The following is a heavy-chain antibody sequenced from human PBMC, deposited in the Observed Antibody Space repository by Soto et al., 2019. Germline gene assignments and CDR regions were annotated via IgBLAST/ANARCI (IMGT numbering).Heavy chain of an antibody. D-gene: IGHD3-10*01. CDR3: ARSITMVRGMPRIMDV. CDR2: INTYNSNT. J-gene: IGHJ6*02. V-gene: IGHV1-18*04. CDR1: GYTFTSYG. Sequence: QVQLVQSGVEVKKPGASVKVSCKASGYTFTSYGINWVRQAPGQGLEWMGWINTYNSNTSYARKLQGRVTMTTDTSTSTAYMELRSLRSDDTAVYYCARSITMVRGMPRIMDVWGQGTTVTVSS.